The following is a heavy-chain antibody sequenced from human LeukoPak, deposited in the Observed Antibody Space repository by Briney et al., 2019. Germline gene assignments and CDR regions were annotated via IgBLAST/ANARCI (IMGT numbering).Heavy chain of an antibody. CDR1: GFTFSDYY. V-gene: IGHV3-30-3*01. CDR3: ARVARAKGPGLAY. J-gene: IGHJ4*02. CDR2: ISYDGSNK. Sequence: GGSLRLSCAASGFTFSDYYMSWIRQAPGKGLEWVAVISYDGSNKYYADSVKGRFTISRDNSKNTLYLQMNSLRAEDTAVYYCARVARAKGPGLAYWGQGTLVTVSS.